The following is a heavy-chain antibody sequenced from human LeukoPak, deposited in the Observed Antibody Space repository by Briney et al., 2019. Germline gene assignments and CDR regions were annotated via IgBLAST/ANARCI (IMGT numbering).Heavy chain of an antibody. Sequence: GGSLRLSCAASGFTFSDYYMSWIRQAPGKGLEWVSYISSSGSTIYYADSVKGQLTISRDNAKNSLYLQMNSLRAEDTAVYYCARDSLYCSGGSCHSHFDYWGQGTLVTVSS. V-gene: IGHV3-11*04. D-gene: IGHD2-15*01. J-gene: IGHJ4*02. CDR2: ISSSGSTI. CDR3: ARDSLYCSGGSCHSHFDY. CDR1: GFTFSDYY.